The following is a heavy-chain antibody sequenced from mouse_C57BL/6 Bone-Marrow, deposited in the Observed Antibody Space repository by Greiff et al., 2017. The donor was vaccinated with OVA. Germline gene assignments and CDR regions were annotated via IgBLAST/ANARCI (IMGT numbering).Heavy chain of an antibody. D-gene: IGHD2-3*01. CDR3: ARDGLLRRTFAY. CDR2: IYPRSGNT. J-gene: IGHJ3*01. CDR1: GYTFTSYG. Sequence: VQLQQSGAELARPGASVKLSCKASGYTFTSYGISWVKQRTGQGLEWIGEIYPRSGNTYYNEKFKGKATLTADKSSSTAYMELRSLTSEDSAVYFCARDGLLRRTFAYWGQGTLVTVSA. V-gene: IGHV1-81*01.